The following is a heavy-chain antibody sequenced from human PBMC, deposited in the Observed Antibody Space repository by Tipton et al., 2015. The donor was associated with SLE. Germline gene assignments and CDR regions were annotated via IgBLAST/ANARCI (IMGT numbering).Heavy chain of an antibody. CDR2: KHNSGST. J-gene: IGHJ4*01. D-gene: IGHD2-15*01. CDR1: GASMNSGNYY. CDR3: ARGSVVADDY. Sequence: TLSLTCTVSGASMNSGNYYWSWIRQHPGKGLEWIGYKHNSGSTFYSPSLKSRVTISIDTSKNQFFLKVLSLTATDTAVYYCARGSVVADDYWGQGTLVTVSS. V-gene: IGHV4-31*03.